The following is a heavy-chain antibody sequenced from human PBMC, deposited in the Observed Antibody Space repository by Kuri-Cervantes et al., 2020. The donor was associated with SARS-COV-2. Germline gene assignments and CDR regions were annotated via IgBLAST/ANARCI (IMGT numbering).Heavy chain of an antibody. CDR3: ARDRYSSGCFDY. J-gene: IGHJ4*02. CDR2: ISSSSSYI. Sequence: GGSLRLSCAASGFTFSSYSMNWVRQAPGKGLEWVSSISSSSSYIYYADSVKGRFTISRDNAKNSLYLQMNSLRAEDTAVYYCARDRYSSGCFDYWGQGTLVTVSS. CDR1: GFTFSSYS. D-gene: IGHD6-25*01. V-gene: IGHV3-21*01.